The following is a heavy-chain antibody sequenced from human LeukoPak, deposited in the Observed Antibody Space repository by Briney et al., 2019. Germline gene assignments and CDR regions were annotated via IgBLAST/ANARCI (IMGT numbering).Heavy chain of an antibody. Sequence: SETLSLTCSVSGGSISSYYWFWIRQPPGKGLQWIGYIYYRGNTNYNPSLKSRVTISVDTSKDQFSLKLTSVTAADTAVYYCARGLHSRSSGRRFDVFEIWGQGTMVTVSS. CDR2: IYYRGNT. CDR3: ARGLHSRSSGRRFDVFEI. J-gene: IGHJ3*02. V-gene: IGHV4-59*01. CDR1: GGSISSYY. D-gene: IGHD6-6*01.